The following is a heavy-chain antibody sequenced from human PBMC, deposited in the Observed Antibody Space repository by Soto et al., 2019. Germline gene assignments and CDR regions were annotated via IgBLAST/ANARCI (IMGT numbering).Heavy chain of an antibody. V-gene: IGHV3-30-3*01. CDR1: GFTFSRYA. Sequence: GGSLRLSCAASGFTFSRYAMHWVRQAPGEGLEWVAVISRDGSSKYYGDSVKGRFTVSRDNSNNTLYLSMTSLRPDDTAVFYCARSRNGAVPDSINFWGQGTLVTV. D-gene: IGHD2-8*01. CDR2: ISRDGSSK. CDR3: ARSRNGAVPDSINF. J-gene: IGHJ4*02.